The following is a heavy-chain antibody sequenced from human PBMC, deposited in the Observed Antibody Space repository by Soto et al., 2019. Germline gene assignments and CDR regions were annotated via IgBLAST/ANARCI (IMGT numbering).Heavy chain of an antibody. D-gene: IGHD3-10*01. CDR1: GGSFSGYY. CDR2: INHSGST. Sequence: SETLSLTCAVYGGSFSGYYWSWIRQPPGKGLEWIGEINHSGSTNYNPSLKSRVTISVDTSKNQFSLKLSSVTAADTAVYYCAMRYGSGSYYSGYWGQGTLVTVSS. CDR3: AMRYGSGSYYSGY. V-gene: IGHV4-34*01. J-gene: IGHJ4*02.